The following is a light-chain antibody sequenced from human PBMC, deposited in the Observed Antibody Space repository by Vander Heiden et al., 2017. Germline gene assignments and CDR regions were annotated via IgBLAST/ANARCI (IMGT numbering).Light chain of an antibody. CDR3: QQSYSTPKT. CDR2: AAS. J-gene: IGKJ1*01. V-gene: IGKV1-39*01. CDR1: QSISSY. Sequence: DIHITHSPSSLSASVGDRVTITCRASQSISSYLNWYQQKPGKAPELLIYAASSLQSGVPSRFSGSGSGTDFTLTISSLQPEDFATYYCQQSYSTPKTFGQGTKVEIK.